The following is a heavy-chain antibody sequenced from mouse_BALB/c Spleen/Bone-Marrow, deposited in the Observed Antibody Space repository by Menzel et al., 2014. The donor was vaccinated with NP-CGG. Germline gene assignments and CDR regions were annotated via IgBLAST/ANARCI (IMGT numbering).Heavy chain of an antibody. D-gene: IGHD2-3*01. J-gene: IGHJ3*01. Sequence: EVHLVESGGGLVKPGGSLKLSCAASGFTFSSYAMSWVRQTPEKRLEWVASISSGGSTYYPDSVKGRFTISRDNARNILYLQMSSLRSEDTAMYYCARGYDGYYGFAYWGQGTLVTVSA. CDR1: GFTFSSYA. CDR3: ARGYDGYYGFAY. V-gene: IGHV5-6-5*01. CDR2: ISSGGST.